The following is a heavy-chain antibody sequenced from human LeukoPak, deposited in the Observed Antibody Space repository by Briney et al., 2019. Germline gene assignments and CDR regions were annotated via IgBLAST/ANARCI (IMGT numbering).Heavy chain of an antibody. Sequence: GTSLRLSCAASGFTFSTSGMHWVRQAPGKGLEWVAVIWANGHTTGYADSVKGRFTISRDNSKNTLSLQMNSLRAEDTAVYYCARDRVGPGDYWGQGTLVTVSS. J-gene: IGHJ4*02. CDR1: GFTFSTSG. V-gene: IGHV3-33*01. CDR2: IWANGHTT. D-gene: IGHD3-10*01. CDR3: ARDRVGPGDY.